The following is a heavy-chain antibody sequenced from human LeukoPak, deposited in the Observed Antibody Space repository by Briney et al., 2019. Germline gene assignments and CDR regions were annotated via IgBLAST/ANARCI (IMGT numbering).Heavy chain of an antibody. V-gene: IGHV1-46*01. D-gene: IGHD3-22*01. CDR3: ARGTYYYDSSGYYYDY. CDR2: INPSGGST. J-gene: IGHJ4*02. CDR1: GYTFTSYY. Sequence: ASVKVSCKASGYTFTSYYMHWVRQAPGQGLEWMGIINPSGGSTSYAQKFQGRVTMTRDTSTSTVYMELSSLRSEDTAVYYCARGTYYYDSSGYYYDYWGQGTLVTVSS.